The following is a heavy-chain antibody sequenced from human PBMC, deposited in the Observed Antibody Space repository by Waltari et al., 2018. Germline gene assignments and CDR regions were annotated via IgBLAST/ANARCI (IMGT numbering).Heavy chain of an antibody. Sequence: EIQLVESGGGLVQPGRSLRLSCAASGFTFDDYAMHWVRQAPGKGLGGASGIRWNSGNIGYATFVKGRFTSSRDNAKNSLYLQMNSLRAEDTAVYYCARPTRGIAVGEGFDPWGQGTLVTVSS. D-gene: IGHD6-19*01. V-gene: IGHV3-9*01. CDR1: GFTFDDYA. CDR3: ARPTRGIAVGEGFDP. J-gene: IGHJ5*02. CDR2: IRWNSGNI.